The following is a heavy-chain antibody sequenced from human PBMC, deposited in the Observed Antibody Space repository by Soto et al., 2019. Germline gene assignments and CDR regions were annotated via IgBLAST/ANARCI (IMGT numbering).Heavy chain of an antibody. CDR3: ASSGWYGGYYYYYGMDV. D-gene: IGHD6-19*01. Sequence: SETLSLTCAVYGGSFSGYYWSWIRQPPGKGLGWIGEINHSGSTNYNPSLKSRVTISVDTSKNQFSLKLSSVTAADTAVYYCASSGWYGGYYYYYGMDVWGQGTTVTVSS. J-gene: IGHJ6*02. CDR1: GGSFSGYY. V-gene: IGHV4-34*01. CDR2: INHSGST.